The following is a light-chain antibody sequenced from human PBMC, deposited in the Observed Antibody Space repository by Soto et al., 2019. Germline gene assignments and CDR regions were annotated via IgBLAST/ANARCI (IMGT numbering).Light chain of an antibody. CDR2: KAS. Sequence: DIQMTQSPSTLSASVGDRVTITCRARQSIMSWLAWYQQKPGKAPKLLIYKASRLESGVQSRFSGSGSGPEFTISISTLQPDDFATNNNQQYNSYPLTFGRGTKKDNK. CDR1: QSIMSW. V-gene: IGKV1-5*03. J-gene: IGKJ4*01. CDR3: QQYNSYPLT.